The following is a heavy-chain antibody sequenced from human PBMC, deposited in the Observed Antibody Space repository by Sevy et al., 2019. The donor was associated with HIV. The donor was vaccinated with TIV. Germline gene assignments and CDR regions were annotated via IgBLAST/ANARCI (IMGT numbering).Heavy chain of an antibody. D-gene: IGHD5-12*01. CDR3: VSANSGYFLFDH. CDR2: ISQTYDGSKK. CDR1: GFTFGSYV. J-gene: IGHJ4*02. Sequence: GGSLRLSCAASGFTFGSYVLHWVRQAPGKGLEWVALISQTYDGSKKYYADSVKGRFIISRDNSKNTLYVQIDSLKLEDTAVYYCVSANSGYFLFDHWGQGTLVTVSS. V-gene: IGHV3-30-3*01.